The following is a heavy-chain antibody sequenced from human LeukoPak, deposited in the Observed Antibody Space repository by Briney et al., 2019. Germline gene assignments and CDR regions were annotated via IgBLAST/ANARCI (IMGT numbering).Heavy chain of an antibody. CDR3: AIFRSHKGTYYFDY. J-gene: IGHJ4*02. CDR1: GGSISSYY. D-gene: IGHD1-14*01. Sequence: PSETLSLTCTVSGGSISSYYWSWIRQSPGKGLEWIGYIYYSGSTNYNPSLKSRVTISVDTSKNQFSLKLSSVTAADTAVYYCAIFRSHKGTYYFDYWGQGTLVTVSS. V-gene: IGHV4-59*01. CDR2: IYYSGST.